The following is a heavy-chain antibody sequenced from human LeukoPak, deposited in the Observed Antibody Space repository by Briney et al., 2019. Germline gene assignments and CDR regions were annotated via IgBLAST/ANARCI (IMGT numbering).Heavy chain of an antibody. Sequence: GGSLRLSCAASGFTFSGCAMSWVRQAPGKGLEWVSAIRGSGGTTYYADSVKGRFTIFRDNAKNSLYLQMNSLRAEDTAIYYCARAGLPGYYYYMDVWGKGATVTVSS. CDR3: ARAGLPGYYYYMDV. D-gene: IGHD5-18*01. J-gene: IGHJ6*03. CDR1: GFTFSGCA. V-gene: IGHV3-23*01. CDR2: IRGSGGTT.